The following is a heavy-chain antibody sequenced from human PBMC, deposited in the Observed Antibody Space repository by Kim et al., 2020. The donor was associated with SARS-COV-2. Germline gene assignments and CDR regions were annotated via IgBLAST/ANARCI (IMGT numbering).Heavy chain of an antibody. J-gene: IGHJ4*02. CDR1: GGSISSSSYY. Sequence: SETLSLTCTVSGGSISSSSYYWGWIRQPPGKGLEWIGSIYYSGSTYYNPSLKSRVTISVDTSKNQFSLKLSSVTAADTAVYYCASHGGSAGSSGFVDYWGQGTLVTVSS. CDR2: IYYSGST. D-gene: IGHD6-19*01. CDR3: ASHGGSAGSSGFVDY. V-gene: IGHV4-39*01.